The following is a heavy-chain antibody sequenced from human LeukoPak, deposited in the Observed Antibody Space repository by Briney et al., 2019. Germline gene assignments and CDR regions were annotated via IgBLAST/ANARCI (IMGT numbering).Heavy chain of an antibody. CDR1: GGSISSSSYY. Sequence: SETLSLTCTVSGGSISSSSYYWSWIRQPPGKGLEWIGEINHSGSTNYNPSLKSRVTISVDTSKNQFSLKLSSVTAADTAVYYCARVDIVASIDYWGQGTLVTVSS. D-gene: IGHD5-12*01. V-gene: IGHV4-39*07. J-gene: IGHJ4*02. CDR3: ARVDIVASIDY. CDR2: INHSGST.